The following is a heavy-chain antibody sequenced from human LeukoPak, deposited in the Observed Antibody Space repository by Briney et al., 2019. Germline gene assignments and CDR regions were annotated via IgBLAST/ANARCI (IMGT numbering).Heavy chain of an antibody. CDR1: GFTFNTYA. D-gene: IGHD3-10*01. CDR3: ARALWFGETFPAY. Sequence: GGSLRLSCAASGFTFNTYAMSWVRQAPGKGLEWVSAISDSGGSAYYADSVKGRFTISRDNAKNSLYLQMNSLRAEDTAVYYCARALWFGETFPAYWGQGTLVTVSS. CDR2: ISDSGGSA. J-gene: IGHJ4*02. V-gene: IGHV3-23*01.